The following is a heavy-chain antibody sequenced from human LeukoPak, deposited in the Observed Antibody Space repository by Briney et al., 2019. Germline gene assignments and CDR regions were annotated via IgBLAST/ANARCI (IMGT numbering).Heavy chain of an antibody. V-gene: IGHV3-7*05. CDR1: GFTFSSYW. J-gene: IGHJ4*02. CDR3: ARDKYSSGWYGPPYYFDY. Sequence: PGGSLRLSCAASGFTFSSYWMSWVRQAPGKGLEWVANIKQDGSEKYYVDSVKGRFTISRDNAKNSLYLQMNSLRAEDTAVYYCARDKYSSGWYGPPYYFDYWGQGTLVTVS. D-gene: IGHD6-19*01. CDR2: IKQDGSEK.